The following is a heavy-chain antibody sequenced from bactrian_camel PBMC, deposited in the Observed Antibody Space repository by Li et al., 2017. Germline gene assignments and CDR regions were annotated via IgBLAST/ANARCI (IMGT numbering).Heavy chain of an antibody. Sequence: HVQLVESGGGSVQAGGSLRLSCTTSQVTFTSFCMGWFRQAPGKDREAVAAVDTDGSPTYVDSVKGRFTTTRDNAKNTLYLQMNSLQLEDTAMYYCAATYLKCALLASNFPIWGQGTQVTVS. CDR1: QVTFTSFC. J-gene: IGHJ4*01. V-gene: IGHV3S55*01. CDR3: AATYLKCALLASNFPI. D-gene: IGHD7*01. CDR2: VDTDGSP.